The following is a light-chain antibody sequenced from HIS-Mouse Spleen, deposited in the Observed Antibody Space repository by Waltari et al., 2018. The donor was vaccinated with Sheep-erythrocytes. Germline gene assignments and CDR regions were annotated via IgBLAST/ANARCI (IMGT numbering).Light chain of an antibody. J-gene: IGLJ2*01. V-gene: IGLV2-23*01. CDR3: CSYAGSSTLV. Sequence: QSALTQPRSVSGSPGQSVTISCTGTSSDVGSYNLVSWYQQHPGKAPKLRIYEGSKRPSGVSNRFSGSKSGNTASLTISGLQAEDEADYYCCSYAGSSTLVFGGGTKLTVL. CDR1: SSDVGSYNL. CDR2: EGS.